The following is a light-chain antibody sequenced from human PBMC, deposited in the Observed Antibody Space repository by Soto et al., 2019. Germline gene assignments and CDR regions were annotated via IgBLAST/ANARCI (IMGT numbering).Light chain of an antibody. Sequence: EIVLTQSPDTLSVSPGERATLSCRASQPVSNNLAWYQHKPGQAPRLLISYASRGATGIPSRFSGSGSGTDFTLTINSLQSEDFAVYYCQQYYTWPVTFGGGTKVDIK. J-gene: IGKJ4*01. CDR1: QPVSNN. CDR3: QQYYTWPVT. V-gene: IGKV3-15*01. CDR2: YAS.